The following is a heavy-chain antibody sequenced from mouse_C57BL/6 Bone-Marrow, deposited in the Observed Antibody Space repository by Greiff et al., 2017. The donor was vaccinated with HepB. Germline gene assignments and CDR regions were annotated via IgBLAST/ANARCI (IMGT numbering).Heavy chain of an antibody. CDR1: YTFSRRVH. J-gene: IGHJ2*01. CDR2: GQGLEWNG. Sequence: QVQLKQSGPELARPWASVKISCQAFYTFSRRVHFAIRDTNYWMQWVKQRTGQGLEWNGAIYPGNGDTSYNQKFKGKATLAADKSYSTAYMQLSSLTSEDSAVYYCALGYYGNYRYYVDYWGQGTTLTVSS. CDR3: SEDSAVYYCALGYYGNYRYYVDY. D-gene: IGHD2-1*01. V-gene: IGHV1-87*01.